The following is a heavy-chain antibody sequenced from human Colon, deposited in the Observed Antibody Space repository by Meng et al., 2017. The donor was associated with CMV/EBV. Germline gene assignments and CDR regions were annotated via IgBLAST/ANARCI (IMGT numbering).Heavy chain of an antibody. J-gene: IGHJ4*02. CDR2: IYYSGYN. CDR1: GGSISSSTYL. CDR3: ATDYGDYYFDR. V-gene: IGHV4-39*07. D-gene: IGHD4-17*01. Sequence: LQLQDAGQVMVEPSETLSLTCTVSGGSISSSTYLWGWVRQTPGKGLEWIGNIYYSGYNYYNPSLKSRLTISVDTSKNQFSLKLTSVTAADTAVYYCATDYGDYYFDRWGQGTLVTVSS.